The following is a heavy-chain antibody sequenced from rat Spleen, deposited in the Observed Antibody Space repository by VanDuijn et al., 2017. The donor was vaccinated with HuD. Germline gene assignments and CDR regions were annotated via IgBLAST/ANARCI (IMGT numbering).Heavy chain of an antibody. D-gene: IGHD1-12*03. J-gene: IGHJ3*01. CDR3: TRSWGYYYDGSPQWFAY. CDR2: IWGDGST. V-gene: IGHV2-1*01. CDR1: GFSLISHS. Sequence: QVQLKESGPGLVQSSQTLSLICTVSGFSLISHSVHWVRQPPGKGLEWMGGIWGDGSTDYNSALKSRLSISRDTSKSQVYLKMNSLQSEDTAIYFCTRSWGYYYDGSPQWFAYWGQGTLVTVSS.